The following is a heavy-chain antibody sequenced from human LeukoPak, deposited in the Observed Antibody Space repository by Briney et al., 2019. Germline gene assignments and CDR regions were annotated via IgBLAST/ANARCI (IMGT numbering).Heavy chain of an antibody. J-gene: IGHJ4*02. D-gene: IGHD3-9*01. Sequence: APVKVSCKASGGTFSSYAISWVRRAPGQGLEWMGGIIPIFGTANYAQKFQGRVTITADKSTSTAYMELSSLRSEDTAVYYCARRFYDNLTGHTWYDYWGQGTLVTVSS. CDR3: ARRFYDNLTGHTWYDY. CDR2: IIPIFGTA. V-gene: IGHV1-69*06. CDR1: GGTFSSYA.